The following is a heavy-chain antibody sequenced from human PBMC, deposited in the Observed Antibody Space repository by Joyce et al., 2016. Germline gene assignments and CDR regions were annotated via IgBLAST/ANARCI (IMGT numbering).Heavy chain of an antibody. J-gene: IGHJ4*02. V-gene: IGHV3-30*18. D-gene: IGHD2-15*01. CDR2: ITSDGSRQ. CDR3: AKRGFCSGGGCYSFHFHL. Sequence: QVQLVESGGGVVRPGGSLTRSCVASGFPFNELGMHWVRQAPGKVLEWVALITSDGSRQLYTESVQGRFTISRDNSRNTVYLQMDSLRPDDTAVFYCAKRGFCSGGGCYSFHFHLWGQGALVTVSA. CDR1: GFPFNELG.